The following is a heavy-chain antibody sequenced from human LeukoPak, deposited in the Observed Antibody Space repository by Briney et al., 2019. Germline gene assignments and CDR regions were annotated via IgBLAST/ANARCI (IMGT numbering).Heavy chain of an antibody. V-gene: IGHV5-51*01. Sequence: GESLKISCQGSGYNFPIYWIGWVRQMPGKGLEWMGIIYPGDSDTRYSPSFQGQVTISADKSISTAYLQWSSLKASDTAMYYCARRGDTAMAVDYWGQGTLVTVSS. CDR3: ARRGDTAMAVDY. CDR1: GYNFPIYW. D-gene: IGHD5-18*01. J-gene: IGHJ4*02. CDR2: IYPGDSDT.